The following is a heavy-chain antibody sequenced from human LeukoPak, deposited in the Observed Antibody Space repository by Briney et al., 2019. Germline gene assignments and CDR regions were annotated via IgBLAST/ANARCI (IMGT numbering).Heavy chain of an antibody. CDR3: AKPSSGWYYDY. V-gene: IGHV3-23*01. CDR1: GFTFSSYA. J-gene: IGHJ4*02. Sequence: GGSLRLSCAASGFTFSSYAMSWVRQAPGKGLEWVSGISGGGGSTYYADSVKGRFTISRDNSKNTLSLQMNSLRAEDTAVYYCAKPSSGWYYDYWGQGTLVTVSS. CDR2: ISGGGGST. D-gene: IGHD6-19*01.